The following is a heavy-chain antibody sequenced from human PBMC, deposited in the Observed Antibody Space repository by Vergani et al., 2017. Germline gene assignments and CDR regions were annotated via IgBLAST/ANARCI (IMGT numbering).Heavy chain of an antibody. CDR1: GGSISSSSYY. D-gene: IGHD6-19*01. V-gene: IGHV4-39*07. Sequence: QLQLQESGPGLVKPSETLSLTCTVSGGSISSSSYYWGWIRQPPGKGLEWIGSIYYSGSTYYNPSLKSRVTISVDTSKNQFSLKLSSVTAADTAVYYCARLFYSSGWYGSFFDYWGQGTLVTVSS. CDR2: IYYSGST. CDR3: ARLFYSSGWYGSFFDY. J-gene: IGHJ4*02.